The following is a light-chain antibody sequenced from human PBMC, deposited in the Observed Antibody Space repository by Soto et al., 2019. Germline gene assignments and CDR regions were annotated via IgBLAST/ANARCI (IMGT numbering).Light chain of an antibody. Sequence: FTYSPGTGSGCRVDRSXRCXXARQSLTNPYIAWYQQKPGQAPRLLIYDISSRATGIPDRFSGSVSGTDFTLTITRLEPEDFAVYYCQQYGSSPLISFGQGTRLEIK. CDR3: QQYGSSPLIS. CDR2: DIS. V-gene: IGKV3-20*01. CDR1: QSLTNPY. J-gene: IGKJ5*01.